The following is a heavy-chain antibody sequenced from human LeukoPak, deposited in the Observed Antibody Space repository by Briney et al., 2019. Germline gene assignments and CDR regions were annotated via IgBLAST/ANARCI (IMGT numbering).Heavy chain of an antibody. CDR2: INHSGST. J-gene: IGHJ4*02. Sequence: QPSETLSLTCAVYGGSFSGYYWSWIRQPPGKGLEWIGEINHSGSTNYNPSLKSRVTISVDTSKNQFSLKLSSVTAADTAVYYCAKTTDYSNYEGFDYWGQGTLVTVSS. V-gene: IGHV4-34*01. D-gene: IGHD4-11*01. CDR1: GGSFSGYY. CDR3: AKTTDYSNYEGFDY.